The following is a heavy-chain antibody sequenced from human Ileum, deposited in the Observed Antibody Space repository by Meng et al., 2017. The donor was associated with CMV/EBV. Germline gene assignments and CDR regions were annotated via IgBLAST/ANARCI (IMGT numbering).Heavy chain of an antibody. J-gene: IGHJ4*02. CDR2: INTNTGNP. D-gene: IGHD1-26*01. Sequence: CRASGYTFTSNNMIWVRQAPGQGPEWMGWINTNTGNPTYAQGFTGRFVFSLDTSVTTAYLEISNLEAEDTAVYYCARDGLSGRYFDYWGQGTLVTVS. V-gene: IGHV7-4-1*02. CDR3: ARDGLSGRYFDY. CDR1: GYTFTSNN.